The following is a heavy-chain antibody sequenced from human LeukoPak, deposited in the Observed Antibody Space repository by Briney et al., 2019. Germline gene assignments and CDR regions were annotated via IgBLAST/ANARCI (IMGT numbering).Heavy chain of an antibody. CDR1: GGSISSYY. CDR3: AQGPYYYDSSGFKNGYYYYYMDV. V-gene: IGHV4-4*07. CDR2: IYTSGST. J-gene: IGHJ6*03. D-gene: IGHD3-22*01. Sequence: SETLSLTCTVSGGSISSYYWSWIRQPAGKGLEWIGRIYTSGSTNYNPSLKSRVTMSVDTSKNQFSLKLSSVTAADTAVYYCAQGPYYYDSSGFKNGYYYYYMDVWGKGTTVTVSS.